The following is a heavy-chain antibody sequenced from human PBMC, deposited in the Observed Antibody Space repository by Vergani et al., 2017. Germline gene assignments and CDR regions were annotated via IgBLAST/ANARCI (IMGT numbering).Heavy chain of an antibody. D-gene: IGHD5-24*01. CDR2: INPIFGTA. J-gene: IGHJ6*03. V-gene: IGHV1-69*01. Sequence: QVQLVQSGAEVKKPGSSVKVSCKASGGTFSSYAISWVRQAPGQGLEWMGGINPIFGTATYAQKFQGRVTITADESTSTAYRGLCSLRAEDTAVYYCAGGRDGYKIGSIGYMDVWGKGTTVTVSS. CDR3: AGGRDGYKIGSIGYMDV. CDR1: GGTFSSYA.